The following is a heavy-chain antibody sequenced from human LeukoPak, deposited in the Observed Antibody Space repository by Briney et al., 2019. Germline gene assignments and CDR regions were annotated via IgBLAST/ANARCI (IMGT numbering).Heavy chain of an antibody. J-gene: IGHJ4*02. CDR3: ARGPVGYSSSWYYFDY. D-gene: IGHD6-13*01. V-gene: IGHV1-69*05. CDR2: IIPIFGTA. CDR1: GGTFSSYA. Sequence: SVKVSCKASGGTFSSYAISWVRQAPGQGLEWMGGIIPIFGTANYAQKFQGRVTITTDGSTSTAYMELSSLRSEDTAVYYCARGPVGYSSSWYYFDYWGQGTLVTVSS.